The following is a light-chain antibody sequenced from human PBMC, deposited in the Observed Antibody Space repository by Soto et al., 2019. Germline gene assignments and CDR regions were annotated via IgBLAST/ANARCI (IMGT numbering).Light chain of an antibody. CDR1: QSPVFSNGSTL. V-gene: IGKV2-30*01. Sequence: DVVMTQSPLSLPVTLGQSASISCRSSQSPVFSNGSTLLSWFHQRPGQSPRRLIYKVSNRDSGVPDRFTGSGSGTDFTLKISRVEAEDVGFYYCMQGTHWLYSFGQGTKVDIK. CDR3: MQGTHWLYS. CDR2: KVS. J-gene: IGKJ2*01.